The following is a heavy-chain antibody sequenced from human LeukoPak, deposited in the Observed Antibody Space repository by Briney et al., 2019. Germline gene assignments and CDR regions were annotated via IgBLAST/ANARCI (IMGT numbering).Heavy chain of an antibody. Sequence: GASVKVSCKASGYTFTGYYMHWVRQAPGQGLEWMGWINPNSGGTNYAQKFQGRVTMTRDTSISTAYMELSRLRSDDTAVYYRAREVSVAGQRRGFDYWGQGTLVTVSS. CDR1: GYTFTGYY. V-gene: IGHV1-2*02. CDR2: INPNSGGT. D-gene: IGHD6-19*01. J-gene: IGHJ4*02. CDR3: AREVSVAGQRRGFDY.